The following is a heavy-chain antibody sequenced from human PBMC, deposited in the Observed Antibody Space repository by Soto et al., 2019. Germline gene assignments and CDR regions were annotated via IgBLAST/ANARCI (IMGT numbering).Heavy chain of an antibody. CDR3: AAGPINYDFWSGSGPIDY. CDR1: GGSVSSGSYY. J-gene: IGHJ4*02. CDR2: IYYSGST. D-gene: IGHD3-3*01. Sequence: PSETLSLTCTVSGGSVSSGSYYWSWIRQPPGKGLEWIGYIYYSGSTNYNPSLKSRVTISVDTSKNQFSLKLSSVTAADTAVYYCAAGPINYDFWSGSGPIDYWGQGTLVTVSS. V-gene: IGHV4-61*01.